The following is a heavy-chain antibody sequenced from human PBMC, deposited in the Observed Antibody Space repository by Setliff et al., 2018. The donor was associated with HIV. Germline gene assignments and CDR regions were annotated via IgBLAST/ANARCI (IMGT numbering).Heavy chain of an antibody. J-gene: IGHJ5*02. D-gene: IGHD3-22*01. Sequence: ASVKVSCKASGYTFITYGITWVRQAPGQRPEWMGWIKTGNGDTQYSQKSRDRVTITRDTSADTVYMELSSLRSEDTAVYYCARDRCDSVKCYLYNWFDPWGQGTLVTVSS. V-gene: IGHV1-3*04. CDR2: IKTGNGDT. CDR3: ARDRCDSVKCYLYNWFDP. CDR1: GYTFITYG.